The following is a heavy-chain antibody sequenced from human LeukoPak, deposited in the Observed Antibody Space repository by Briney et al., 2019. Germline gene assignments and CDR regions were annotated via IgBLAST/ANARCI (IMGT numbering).Heavy chain of an antibody. D-gene: IGHD3-9*01. V-gene: IGHV4-4*07. Sequence: SETQSLPCTVCGRSISSYYGSWTRQPAGRRLECIGRIYARGYTNYKPSLKSRVTKSLDASKNLFFLKLGSVTASGTAVYYCAREEIDWSPLGYFYHYMDVWGKGTTVTISS. CDR2: IYARGYT. CDR1: GRSISSYY. CDR3: AREEIDWSPLGYFYHYMDV. J-gene: IGHJ6*03.